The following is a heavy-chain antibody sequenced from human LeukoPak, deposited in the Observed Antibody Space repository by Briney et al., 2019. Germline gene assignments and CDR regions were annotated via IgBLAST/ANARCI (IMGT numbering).Heavy chain of an antibody. CDR3: AGRGHRYSRD. Sequence: PSETLSLSCNVSGDSVSSGYWTWIRQSPAKGLEWIGFIYDNGVTDYNPSLKSRLITSLDTSKNQFSLNLRSVSAADSAIYYCAGRGHRYSRDWGQGILVTVSS. CDR1: GDSVSSGY. V-gene: IGHV4-4*09. CDR2: IYDNGVT. D-gene: IGHD2-15*01. J-gene: IGHJ1*01.